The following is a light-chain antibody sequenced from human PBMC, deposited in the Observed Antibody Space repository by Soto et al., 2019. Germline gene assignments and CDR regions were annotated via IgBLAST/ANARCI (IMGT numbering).Light chain of an antibody. CDR3: QQYGSSPRT. J-gene: IGKJ1*01. Sequence: EIVMTQSPATLSVSPGERATLSCRASQSVSSSYLAWYQLKPGQAPRLLIYGASSRATGIPDRFSGSGSGTDFTLTISRLDPEDFAVYFCQQYGSSPRTFGQGTKVEIK. CDR1: QSVSSSY. CDR2: GAS. V-gene: IGKV3-20*01.